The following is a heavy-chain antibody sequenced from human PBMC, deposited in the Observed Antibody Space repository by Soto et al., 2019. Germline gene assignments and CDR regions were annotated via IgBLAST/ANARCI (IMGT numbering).Heavy chain of an antibody. CDR3: AREGAVGATVYYYYYGMDV. Sequence: GGSLRLSCAASGFTVSSNYMSWVRQAPGKGLEWVSVIYSGGSTYYADSVKGRFTISRDNSKNTLYLQMNGLRAEDTAVYYCAREGAVGATVYYYYYGMDVWGQGTTVTVSS. CDR1: GFTVSSNY. CDR2: IYSGGST. D-gene: IGHD1-26*01. J-gene: IGHJ6*02. V-gene: IGHV3-66*01.